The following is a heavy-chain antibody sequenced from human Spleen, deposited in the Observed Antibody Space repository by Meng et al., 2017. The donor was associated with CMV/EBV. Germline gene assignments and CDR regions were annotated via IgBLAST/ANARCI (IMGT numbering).Heavy chain of an antibody. CDR2: IYYSGST. Sequence: SGDYHWSWVSQHPGKGLEWIGYIYYSGSTYYNPSLKSRVTISEDTSKNQFSLKLSSVTAADTAVYYCARSEGGYCSSTSCSNWFDPWGQGTLVTVSS. J-gene: IGHJ5*02. CDR1: SGDYH. V-gene: IGHV4-30-4*06. D-gene: IGHD2-2*01. CDR3: ARSEGGYCSSTSCSNWFDP.